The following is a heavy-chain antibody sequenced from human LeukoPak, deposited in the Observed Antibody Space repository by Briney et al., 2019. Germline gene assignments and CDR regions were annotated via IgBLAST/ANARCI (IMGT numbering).Heavy chain of an antibody. CDR2: ISYDGSNK. CDR3: ARGYYDSSGYPLSDY. J-gene: IGHJ4*02. D-gene: IGHD3-22*01. CDR1: GFTFSSYA. Sequence: GGSLRLSCAASGFTFSSYAMHWVRQAPGKGLEWVAVISYDGSNKYYADSVKGRFTISRDNSKNTLYLQMNSLRAEDTAVYYCARGYYDSSGYPLSDYWGQGTLVTVSS. V-gene: IGHV3-30-3*01.